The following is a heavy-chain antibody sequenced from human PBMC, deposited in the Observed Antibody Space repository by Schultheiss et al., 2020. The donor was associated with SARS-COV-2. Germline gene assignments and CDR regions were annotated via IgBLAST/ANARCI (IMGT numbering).Heavy chain of an antibody. CDR1: RGSMETQY. CDR2: VNDYGMT. Sequence: SETLSLTCTVSRGSMETQYWSWIRQPQGKGLEWLGYVNDYGMTNYNPSLKSRITISQDKSRSQFSLKLTSLTAADTAVYFCARVFESSSWSTSNWFDPWGQGTLVTVSS. CDR3: ARVFESSSWSTSNWFDP. V-gene: IGHV4-59*11. J-gene: IGHJ5*02. D-gene: IGHD6-13*01.